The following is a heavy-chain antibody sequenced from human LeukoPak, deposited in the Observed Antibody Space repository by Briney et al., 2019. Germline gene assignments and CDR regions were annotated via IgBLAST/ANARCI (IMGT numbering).Heavy chain of an antibody. CDR2: INGDGSAT. V-gene: IGHV3-74*01. CDR1: GFTFSSYW. J-gene: IGHJ4*02. CDR3: ARGGSQIFYYDFCDY. Sequence: GGSLRLSCAATGFTFSSYWMHWVRQAPGKGLVWVSRINGDGSATNYADSVKGRFTISRDDAKNTLYLQMNSLRAEDTAVYYCARGGSQIFYYDFCDYWGQGTLVTVSS. D-gene: IGHD3-3*01.